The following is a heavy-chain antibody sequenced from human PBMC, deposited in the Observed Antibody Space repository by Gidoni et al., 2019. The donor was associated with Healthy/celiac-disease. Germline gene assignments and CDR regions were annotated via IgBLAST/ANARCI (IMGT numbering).Heavy chain of an antibody. CDR1: GGTFSSYA. D-gene: IGHD1-26*01. J-gene: IGHJ4*02. Sequence: QVQLVQSGAEVKKPGSSVKVSCKASGGTFSSYAISWVRQAPGQGLEWMGGIIPIFGTANYAQKFQGRVTITADKSTSTAYMELSSLRSEDTAVYYCASCRLQYSGSYYDFDYWGQGTLVTVSS. CDR3: ASCRLQYSGSYYDFDY. CDR2: IIPIFGTA. V-gene: IGHV1-69*06.